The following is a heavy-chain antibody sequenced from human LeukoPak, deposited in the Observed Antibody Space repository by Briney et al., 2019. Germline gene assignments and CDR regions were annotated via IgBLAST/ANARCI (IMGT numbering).Heavy chain of an antibody. Sequence: GGSLRLSCAASGFTFSDYYMSWIRQAPGEGLEWVSYISSSGSTIYHADSVKGRFTISRDNAKNSLYLQMNSLRAEDTAVYYCARTGYNYGTPLNNWGQGTLVTVSS. V-gene: IGHV3-11*01. CDR1: GFTFSDYY. CDR2: ISSSGSTI. J-gene: IGHJ4*02. D-gene: IGHD5-18*01. CDR3: ARTGYNYGTPLNN.